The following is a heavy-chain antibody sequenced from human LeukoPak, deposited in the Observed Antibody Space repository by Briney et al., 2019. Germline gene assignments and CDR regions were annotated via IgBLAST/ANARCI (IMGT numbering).Heavy chain of an antibody. J-gene: IGHJ6*02. Sequence: GGSLRLSCAASGFTFSSYWKTWVRQAPGKGLEWVANIKEDGGEGYYVDSVKGRFTVSRDNAKNSLYLQLTSLRAEDTAVYYCARDIAEHGMDVWGQGTTVTVSS. CDR2: IKEDGGEG. V-gene: IGHV3-7*01. CDR3: ARDIAEHGMDV. D-gene: IGHD1-14*01. CDR1: GFTFSSYW.